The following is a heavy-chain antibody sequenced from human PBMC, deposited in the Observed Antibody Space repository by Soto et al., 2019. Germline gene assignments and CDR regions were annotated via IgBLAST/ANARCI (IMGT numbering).Heavy chain of an antibody. CDR1: GGSFSGYY. Sequence: QVQLQQWGAGLLKPSETLSLTCAVYGGSFSGYYWSWIRQPPGKGLEWSGEINHSGSTNYNPSLRSRVTISVVTTKNQCCLKLSPVTAAVTAVYYCARDPYGSGSYYYYYSGVDVWGQGTTVTVSS. CDR3: ARDPYGSGSYYYYYSGVDV. V-gene: IGHV4-34*01. D-gene: IGHD3-10*01. J-gene: IGHJ6*02. CDR2: INHSGST.